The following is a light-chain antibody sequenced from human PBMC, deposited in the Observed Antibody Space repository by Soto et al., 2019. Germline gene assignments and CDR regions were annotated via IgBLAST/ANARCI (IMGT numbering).Light chain of an antibody. Sequence: EIVLTQSTATLSLSPGERPSLSGRASQSVNSYLAWYQQEPGQAPRLLIYDASNRATGIPARFSGSGSGTDFTLTISSLEPEDFAVYYCQQRSNWPITFGQGTRLEIK. CDR1: QSVNSY. CDR3: QQRSNWPIT. CDR2: DAS. J-gene: IGKJ5*01. V-gene: IGKV3-11*01.